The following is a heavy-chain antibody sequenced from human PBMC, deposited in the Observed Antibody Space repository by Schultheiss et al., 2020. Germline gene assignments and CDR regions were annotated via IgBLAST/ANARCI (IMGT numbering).Heavy chain of an antibody. CDR3: AKSGTLTTGGWFDP. CDR1: GFTFSTYA. J-gene: IGHJ5*02. Sequence: GGSLRLSCAASGFTFSTYAMHWVRQAPGKGLEWVSGISWNSGSIGYADSVKGRFTISRDNANNSLYLQLNSLRAEDAAVYYCAKSGTLTTGGWFDPWGQGTLVTVSS. CDR2: ISWNSGSI. V-gene: IGHV3-9*01. D-gene: IGHD4-17*01.